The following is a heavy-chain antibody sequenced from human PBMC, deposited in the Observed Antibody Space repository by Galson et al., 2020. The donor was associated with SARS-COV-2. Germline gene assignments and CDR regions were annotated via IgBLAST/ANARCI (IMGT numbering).Heavy chain of an antibody. CDR1: GFTFSSYW. CDR2: IKQDGSEK. Sequence: SCAASGFTFSSYWMSWVRQAPGKGLEWVANIKQDGSEKYYVDSVKGRFTISRDNAKNSLYLQMNSLRAEDTAVYYCASLYSSSWYPDAFDIWGQGTMVTVSS. D-gene: IGHD6-13*01. J-gene: IGHJ3*02. V-gene: IGHV3-7*01. CDR3: ASLYSSSWYPDAFDI.